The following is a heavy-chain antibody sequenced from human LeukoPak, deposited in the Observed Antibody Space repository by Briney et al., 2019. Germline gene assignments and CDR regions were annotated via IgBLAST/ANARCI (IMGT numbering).Heavy chain of an antibody. J-gene: IGHJ6*03. CDR3: ARDFSSSSSVYYYYYMDV. CDR2: MYYSGST. D-gene: IGHD6-6*01. V-gene: IGHV4-39*07. CDR1: GGSISSSIYY. Sequence: PSETLSLTCTVSGGSISSSIYYWGWIRQPPGKGLEWIGNMYYSGSTYYNPSLKSRVTISVDTSKNQFSLRLNSVTAADTAVYYCARDFSSSSSVYYYYYMDVWGKGTSVTVSS.